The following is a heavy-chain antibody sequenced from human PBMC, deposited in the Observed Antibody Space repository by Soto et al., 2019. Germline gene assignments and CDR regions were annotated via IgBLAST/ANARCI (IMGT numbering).Heavy chain of an antibody. CDR2: ISYDGSNK. V-gene: IGHV3-30-3*01. Sequence: QVQLVESGGGVVQPGRSLRLSCAASGFTFSSYAMHWVRQAPGKGLEWVAVISYDGSNKYYADSVKGRFTISRDNSKNTLYLQMNSLRAEDTAVYYCARDGYGDYGPFDYWGQGTLVTVSS. J-gene: IGHJ4*02. D-gene: IGHD4-17*01. CDR1: GFTFSSYA. CDR3: ARDGYGDYGPFDY.